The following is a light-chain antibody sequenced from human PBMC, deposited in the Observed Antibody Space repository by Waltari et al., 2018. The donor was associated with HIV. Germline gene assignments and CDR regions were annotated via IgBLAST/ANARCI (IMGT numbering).Light chain of an antibody. CDR2: EDS. V-gene: IGLV2-23*01. CDR1: SSDVGSYNL. Sequence: QSALTQPASVSGSPGTSTTISWPGPSSDVGSYNLVSWYQHLPGKAPKVMIYEDSKRPSGVSNRFSGSKSGNTASLTISRLQAEDEGDYYCCSFAGSVFGTGTKVSVL. J-gene: IGLJ1*01. CDR3: CSFAGSV.